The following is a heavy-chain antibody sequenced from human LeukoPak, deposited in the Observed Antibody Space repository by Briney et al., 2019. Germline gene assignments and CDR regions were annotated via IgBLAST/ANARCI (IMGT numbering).Heavy chain of an antibody. J-gene: IGHJ1*01. D-gene: IGHD6-13*01. CDR2: IKRDGSEK. CDR3: AREGISADEVAEYFQH. V-gene: IGHV3-7*01. Sequence: PGGSLRLSCAASGFTFSSYWMSWVRQAPGKGLEWVANIKRDGSEKYYVDSVKGRFTISRDNAKNSLYLQMNSLRAEDTAVYYCAREGISADEVAEYFQHWGQGTQVTVSS. CDR1: GFTFSSYW.